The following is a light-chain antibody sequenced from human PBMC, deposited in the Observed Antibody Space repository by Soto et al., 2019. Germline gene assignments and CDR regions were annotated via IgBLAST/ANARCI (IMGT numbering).Light chain of an antibody. CDR2: DAS. J-gene: IGKJ1*01. CDR1: QSVSSY. Sequence: EMVLTQSPATLSLSPGERATLSCRASQSVSSYLAWYQQKPGQAPRLLISDASNRATGIPARFSGSGSGTDFTLTISSLEPEDFAVYYCQQRSNWPTFGQGTKVDIK. V-gene: IGKV3-11*01. CDR3: QQRSNWPT.